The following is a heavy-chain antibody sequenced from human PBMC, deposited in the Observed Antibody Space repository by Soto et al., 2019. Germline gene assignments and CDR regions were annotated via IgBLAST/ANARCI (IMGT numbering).Heavy chain of an antibody. V-gene: IGHV3-21*01. Sequence: GGSLRLSCAASGFTFTRYSMNWVRQAPGKGLEWVSSISSTTNYIYYADSMKGRFTVSRDNAKNSVYLEMNSLSAEDTAVYYCARESEDLTSNFGYWGQGTLVTVSS. CDR3: ARESEDLTSNFGY. CDR1: GFTFTRYS. J-gene: IGHJ4*02. CDR2: ISSTTNYI.